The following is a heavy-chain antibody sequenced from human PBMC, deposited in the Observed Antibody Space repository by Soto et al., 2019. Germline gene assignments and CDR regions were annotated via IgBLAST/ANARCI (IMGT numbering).Heavy chain of an antibody. V-gene: IGHV3-21*01. Sequence: GGSLRLSCAASGFTFTRYSMNWVRQAPGKGLEWVSSISSTTNYIYYADSMKGRFTVSRDNAKNSVYLEMNSLSAEDTAVYYCARESEDLTSNFGYWGQGTLVTVSS. CDR3: ARESEDLTSNFGY. CDR1: GFTFTRYS. J-gene: IGHJ4*02. CDR2: ISSTTNYI.